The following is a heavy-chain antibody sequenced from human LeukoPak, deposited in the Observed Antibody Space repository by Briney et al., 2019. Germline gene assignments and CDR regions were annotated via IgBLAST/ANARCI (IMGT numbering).Heavy chain of an antibody. CDR1: GGSISSYY. Sequence: SETLSLTCTVSGGSISSYYWSWIRQPPGKGLEWIGYIYYSGSTNYNPSLKSRVTISVDTFKNQFSLKLSSVTAADTAVYYCSRVWHGDDTQFDPWGQGTLVTVSS. CDR2: IYYSGST. D-gene: IGHD4-17*01. CDR3: SRVWHGDDTQFDP. V-gene: IGHV4-59*01. J-gene: IGHJ5*02.